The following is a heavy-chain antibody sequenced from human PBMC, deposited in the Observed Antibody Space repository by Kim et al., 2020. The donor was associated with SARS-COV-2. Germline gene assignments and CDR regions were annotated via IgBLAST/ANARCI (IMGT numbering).Heavy chain of an antibody. Sequence: SETLSLTCTVSGGSISSGCYYWSWIRQHPGKGLEWIGYIYYSGSTYYTPSLKSRVTISVDTSKNHLSLKLSSVTAADTAVYYGASAVWGGLRAAYWYFDLWGRGTLVTVSS. CDR3: ASAVWGGLRAAYWYFDL. CDR2: IYYSGST. D-gene: IGHD3-16*01. CDR1: GGSISSGCYY. J-gene: IGHJ2*01. V-gene: IGHV4-31*03.